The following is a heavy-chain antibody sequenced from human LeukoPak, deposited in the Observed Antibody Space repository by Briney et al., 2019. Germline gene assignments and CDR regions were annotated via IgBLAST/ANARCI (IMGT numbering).Heavy chain of an antibody. CDR2: ISGSGGST. CDR3: AKDLDVDTAMVSYYYGMDV. Sequence: GGSLRLSCAASGFTFSSYAMSWVRQAPGKGLEWVSAISGSGGSTYYADSVKGRFTISRDNSKNTLYLQMNSLRAEDTAVHYCAKDLDVDTAMVSYYYGMDVWGQGTTVTVSS. D-gene: IGHD5-18*01. V-gene: IGHV3-23*01. CDR1: GFTFSSYA. J-gene: IGHJ6*02.